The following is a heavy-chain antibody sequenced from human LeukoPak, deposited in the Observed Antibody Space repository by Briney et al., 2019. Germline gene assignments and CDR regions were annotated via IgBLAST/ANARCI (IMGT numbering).Heavy chain of an antibody. J-gene: IGHJ3*02. CDR3: ARDSYQEEEWVVVGPLWRVAFDI. D-gene: IGHD6-19*01. V-gene: IGHV3-48*03. CDR1: GFTFSSYE. Sequence: PGGSLRLSCAASGFTFSSYEMNWVRQAPGKGLEWVSYISSSGSTIYYADSVKGRFTISRDNAKNSLYLQMNSLRAEDTAVYYCARDSYQEEEWVVVGPLWRVAFDIWGQGTKVTVSS. CDR2: ISSSGSTI.